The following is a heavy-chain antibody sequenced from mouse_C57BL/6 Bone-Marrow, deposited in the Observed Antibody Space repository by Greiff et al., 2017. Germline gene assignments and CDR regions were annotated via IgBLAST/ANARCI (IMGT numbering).Heavy chain of an antibody. V-gene: IGHV5-17*01. Sequence: EVMLVESGGGLVKPGGSLKLSCAASGFTFSDYGMHWVRQAPEKGLEWVAYISSGSSTIYYAATVKGRFTISRDNAKNILFLQMTSLRSEDTAMYYCATSQYAMDYWGQGTSVTVSS. CDR3: ATSQYAMDY. J-gene: IGHJ4*01. CDR1: GFTFSDYG. CDR2: ISSGSSTI. D-gene: IGHD3-2*02.